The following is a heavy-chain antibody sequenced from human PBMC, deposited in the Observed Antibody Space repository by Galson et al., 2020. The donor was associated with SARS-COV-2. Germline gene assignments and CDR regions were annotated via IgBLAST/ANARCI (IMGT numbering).Heavy chain of an antibody. Sequence: SETLSLTCAVSGGSISSSNWWSWVRQPPGKGLEWIGEIYHSGSTNYNPSLKSRVTISVDKSKNQFSLKLSSVAAADTAVYYCAILTCNLTFYDFWCVYYWGGGDGMDVWGQGTTVTVSS. J-gene: IGHJ6*02. CDR3: AILTCNLTFYDFWCVYYWGGGDGMDV. CDR1: GGSISSSNW. CDR2: IYHSGST. D-gene: IGHD3-3*01. V-gene: IGHV4-4*02.